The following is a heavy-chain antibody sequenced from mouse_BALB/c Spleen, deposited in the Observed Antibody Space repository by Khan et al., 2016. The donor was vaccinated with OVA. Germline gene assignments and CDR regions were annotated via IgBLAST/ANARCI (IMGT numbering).Heavy chain of an antibody. V-gene: IGHV9-1*02. Sequence: QIQLVQSGPELKKPGETVQISCEASGYTFRNYGMNWVKQAPGKGLKWMGWINTNTGEPTYADDFKGRFAFSLETSASTAFLQINDLKNEAMATYYSSRRDYGCSLDYWGQGTTLTVSS. CDR2: INTNTGEP. CDR1: GYTFRNYG. D-gene: IGHD1-1*01. J-gene: IGHJ2*01. CDR3: SRRDYGCSLDY.